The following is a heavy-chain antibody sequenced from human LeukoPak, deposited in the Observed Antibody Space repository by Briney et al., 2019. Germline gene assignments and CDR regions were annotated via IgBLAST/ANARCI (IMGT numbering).Heavy chain of an antibody. CDR2: IMPMFGKT. D-gene: IGHD5-24*01. CDR1: GGTFSSYD. CDR3: ARTQGWLQSDFDY. Sequence: ASVKVSCKASGGTFSSYDISWVRQAPGQGLEWMGGIMPMFGKTNYAQKFQGRVTITADKSTSTAYMELSSLRSEDTAVYYCARTQGWLQSDFDYWGQGTLVTVSS. J-gene: IGHJ4*02. V-gene: IGHV1-69*06.